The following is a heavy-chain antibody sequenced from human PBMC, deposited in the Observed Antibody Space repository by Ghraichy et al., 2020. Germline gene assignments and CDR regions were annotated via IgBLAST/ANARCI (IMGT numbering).Heavy chain of an antibody. CDR1: GGSISSSSYY. Sequence: SQTLSLTCTVSGGSISSSSYYWGWIRQPPGKGLEWIGSIFYSGSTYYNPSLKSRVTISVDTSKNQFSLKLSSVTAADTAVYYCARDYAYCSSTSCYDFSIFVDCWGQGTLVTVSS. V-gene: IGHV4-39*07. CDR2: IFYSGST. CDR3: ARDYAYCSSTSCYDFSIFVDC. J-gene: IGHJ4*02. D-gene: IGHD2-2*01.